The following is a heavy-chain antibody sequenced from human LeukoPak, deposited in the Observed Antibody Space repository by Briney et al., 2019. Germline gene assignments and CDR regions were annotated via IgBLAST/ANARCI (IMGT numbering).Heavy chain of an antibody. CDR1: GFTFSNYS. D-gene: IGHD5-24*01. V-gene: IGHV3-48*02. CDR2: ISQSGSIV. CDR3: ARADRDGNKRFLD. Sequence: GGSLRLSCAASGFTFSNYSMNWVRQVPGKGLEWVSYISQSGSIVYHAESVKGRFTISRDNGKNLVSLQMNSLRDEDTAVYYCARADRDGNKRFLDWGQGTLVTVSS. J-gene: IGHJ4*02.